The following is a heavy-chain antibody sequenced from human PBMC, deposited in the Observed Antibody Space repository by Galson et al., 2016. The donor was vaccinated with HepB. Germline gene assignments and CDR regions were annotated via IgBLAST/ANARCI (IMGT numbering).Heavy chain of an antibody. CDR3: ARRTSSWYYFDY. V-gene: IGHV4-59*08. D-gene: IGHD2-2*01. J-gene: IGHJ4*02. CDR1: GAYITSYY. Sequence: SETLSLTCTVSGAYITSYYWSWIRQPPGKGLEWIGYIYYRGSTNYNPSLKSRVTISVDTSKNQFSLKLHSVTAADTAVYYCARRTSSWYYFDYWGQGTLVTVSS. CDR2: IYYRGST.